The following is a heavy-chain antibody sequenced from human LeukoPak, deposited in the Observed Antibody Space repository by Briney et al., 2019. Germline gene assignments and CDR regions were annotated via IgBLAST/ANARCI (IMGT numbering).Heavy chain of an antibody. V-gene: IGHV5-51*01. Sequence: GESLKISCKGSGYRFADHWIAWVRQVPGQGLEWMGIIYPDDSDTRYSPSFLGQVTISADKSISTAYLQWSSLKASDTAMYYCARPVEMATSPFDYWGQGTLVTVSS. D-gene: IGHD5-24*01. CDR1: GYRFADHW. CDR2: IYPDDSDT. CDR3: ARPVEMATSPFDY. J-gene: IGHJ4*02.